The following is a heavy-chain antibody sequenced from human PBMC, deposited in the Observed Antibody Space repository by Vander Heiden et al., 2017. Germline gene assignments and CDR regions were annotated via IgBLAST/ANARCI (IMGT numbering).Heavy chain of an antibody. CDR3: ARESNYYDSSGYWATRGEIDY. V-gene: IGHV4-31*03. CDR2: IYYSGST. D-gene: IGHD3-22*01. CDR1: GGPISRGGYS. J-gene: IGHJ4*02. Sequence: QVQLQESGPGLVKPSQTLSPTCTVSGGPISRGGYSWSWIRQHQGKGLEWIGYIYYSGSTYYNPSLKSRVTISVDTSKNQFSLKLSSVTAADTAVYYCARESNYYDSSGYWATRGEIDYWGQGTLVTVSS.